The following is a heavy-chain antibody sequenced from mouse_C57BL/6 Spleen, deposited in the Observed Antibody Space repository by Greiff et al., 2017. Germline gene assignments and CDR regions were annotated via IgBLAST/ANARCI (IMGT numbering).Heavy chain of an antibody. CDR1: GYTFTDYY. CDR3: ASQDDYDGWYFDV. J-gene: IGHJ1*03. Sequence: VQLQQSGPELVKPGASVKISCKASGYTFTDYYMNWVKQSHGKSLEWIGDINPNNGGTSYNQKFKGKATLTVDKSSSTAYMELRSLTSEDSAVYYCASQDDYDGWYFDVWGTGTTVTVAS. D-gene: IGHD2-4*01. CDR2: INPNNGGT. V-gene: IGHV1-26*01.